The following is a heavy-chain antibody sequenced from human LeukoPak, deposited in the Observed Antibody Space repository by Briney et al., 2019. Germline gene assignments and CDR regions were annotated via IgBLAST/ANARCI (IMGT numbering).Heavy chain of an antibody. CDR3: ARGTVVRDYYYYYMDV. J-gene: IGHJ6*03. Sequence: SETLSLTCAVYGGSFRGYYWSWIRQPPGKGLEWIGEINHSGSTNYNPSLKSRVTISVDTSKNQFSLKLSSVTAADTAVYYCARGTVVRDYYYYYMDVWGKGTTVTVSS. V-gene: IGHV4-34*01. CDR1: GGSFRGYY. D-gene: IGHD3-22*01. CDR2: INHSGST.